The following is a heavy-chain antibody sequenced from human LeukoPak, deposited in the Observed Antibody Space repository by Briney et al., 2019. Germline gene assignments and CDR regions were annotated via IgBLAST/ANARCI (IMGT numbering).Heavy chain of an antibody. Sequence: GGSLRLSCAASGFTFSSYGIHWVRQAPGKGLEWVAVVWSDGTNKYYADSVKGRFTISRDNSKSTLSLQMNSLRAEDTAVYYCAKSSDFFDYWGQGTLVTVSS. CDR1: GFTFSSYG. J-gene: IGHJ4*02. CDR3: AKSSDFFDY. V-gene: IGHV3-30*02. CDR2: VWSDGTNK. D-gene: IGHD6-6*01.